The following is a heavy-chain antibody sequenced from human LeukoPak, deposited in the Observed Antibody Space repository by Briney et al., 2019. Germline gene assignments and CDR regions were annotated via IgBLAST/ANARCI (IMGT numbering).Heavy chain of an antibody. Sequence: GGSLRLSCAASGFTFSIYWMSWVRQAPGKGLEWVANIKQDGSEKYYVDSVKGRFTISRDNAKNSLYLQMNSLRAEDTAVYYCARKAMVRGVIIWSLDYWGQGTLVTVSS. J-gene: IGHJ4*02. D-gene: IGHD3-10*01. V-gene: IGHV3-7*03. CDR2: IKQDGSEK. CDR1: GFTFSIYW. CDR3: ARKAMVRGVIIWSLDY.